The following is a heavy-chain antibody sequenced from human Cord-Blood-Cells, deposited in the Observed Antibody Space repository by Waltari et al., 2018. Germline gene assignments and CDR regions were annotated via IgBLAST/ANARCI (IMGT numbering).Heavy chain of an antibody. V-gene: IGHV2-26*01. D-gene: IGHD6-6*01. J-gene: IGHJ4*02. CDR3: ARIRYSSSYYFDY. CDR2: IFSNDEK. Sequence: ALEWLAHIFSNDEKSYSTSLKSRLTISKDTSKSQVVLTMTNMDPVDTATYYCARIRYSSSYYFDYWGQGTLVTVPS.